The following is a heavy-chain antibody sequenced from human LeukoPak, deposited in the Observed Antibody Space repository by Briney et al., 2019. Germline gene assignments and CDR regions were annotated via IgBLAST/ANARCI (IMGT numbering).Heavy chain of an antibody. CDR1: GFTVSSNY. CDR3: ARTGPRFGVDY. D-gene: IGHD1-14*01. J-gene: IGHJ4*02. V-gene: IGHV3-66*02. Sequence: GGSLRLSCAASGFTVSSNYMSWVRQAPGKGLEWVSVIYSGGSTYYADSVKGRFTIFRDNSKNTLYLQMNSLRAEDTAVYYCARTGPRFGVDYWGQGTLVTVSS. CDR2: IYSGGST.